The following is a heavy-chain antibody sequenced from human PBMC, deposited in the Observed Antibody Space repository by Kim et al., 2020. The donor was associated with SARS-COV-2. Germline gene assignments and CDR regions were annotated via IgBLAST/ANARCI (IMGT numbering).Heavy chain of an antibody. J-gene: IGHJ4*01. CDR2: ISGSGDAT. CDR1: GFTFGSFA. D-gene: IGHD2-2*02. V-gene: IGHV3-23*01. Sequence: GGSLRLSCATSGFTFGSFAMSWVRQSPDRGLQWVSTISGSGDATFYADSVKGRFTLSRDNSMNTLYLHMNSLRAEDTALYYCAKGDSNSVSCFTADCWG. CDR3: AKGDSNSVSCFTADC.